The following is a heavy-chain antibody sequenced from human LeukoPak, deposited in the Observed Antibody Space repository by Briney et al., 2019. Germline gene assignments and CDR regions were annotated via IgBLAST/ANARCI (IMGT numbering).Heavy chain of an antibody. CDR1: GFTFSSYG. CDR3: AKDPRCSSSWLDY. Sequence: PGGSLRLSCAASGFTFSSYGMHWVRQAPGKGLEWVAVISYDGSNKYYADSVKGRFTISRDNSKNTLYLQMNSLRAEDTAVYYCAKDPRCSSSWLDYWGQGTLVTVSS. V-gene: IGHV3-30*18. J-gene: IGHJ4*02. CDR2: ISYDGSNK. D-gene: IGHD6-13*01.